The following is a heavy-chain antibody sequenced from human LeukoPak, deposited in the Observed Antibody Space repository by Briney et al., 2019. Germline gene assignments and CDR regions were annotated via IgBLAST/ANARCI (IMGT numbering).Heavy chain of an antibody. Sequence: SETLSLTCTVSGGSISSYYWSWIRQPAGKGLEWIGRIYTSGSTNYNPSLKSRVTMSVDTSKNQFSLKLSSVTAADTAVYYCAREIVATIGGIGYYFDYWGQGTLVTVSS. J-gene: IGHJ4*02. CDR3: AREIVATIGGIGYYFDY. D-gene: IGHD5-12*01. CDR1: GGSISSYY. CDR2: IYTSGST. V-gene: IGHV4-4*07.